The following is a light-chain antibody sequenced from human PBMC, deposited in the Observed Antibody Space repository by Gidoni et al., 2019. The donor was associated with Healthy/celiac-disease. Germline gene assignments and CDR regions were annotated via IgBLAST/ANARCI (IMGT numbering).Light chain of an antibody. CDR3: QQYNNWFT. CDR2: GAS. J-gene: IGKJ5*01. CDR1: QSVSSN. Sequence: EIEMTQTPATLSVSPGERATLSCRASQSVSSNLAWYQQKPGQAPRLLIYGASTRATGIPARFSGSGSGTEFTLTISRLQSEDFAVYYCQQYNNWFTFXQXTRLEIK. V-gene: IGKV3-15*01.